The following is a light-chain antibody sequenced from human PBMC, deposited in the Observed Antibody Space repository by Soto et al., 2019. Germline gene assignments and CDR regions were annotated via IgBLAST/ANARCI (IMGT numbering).Light chain of an antibody. CDR2: QIS. V-gene: IGKV2-30*01. CDR1: QGLLNSDGSTY. J-gene: IGKJ1*01. Sequence: DIVMTQSPLSLAVTLGQSASISCRSSQGLLNSDGSTYLNWFQQRPGQSPRRLIYQISTRDSGVPDRFSGSGSGTDFTLKISRVEAEDVGVYYCMQATHWPRTFGQGTKVDNK. CDR3: MQATHWPRT.